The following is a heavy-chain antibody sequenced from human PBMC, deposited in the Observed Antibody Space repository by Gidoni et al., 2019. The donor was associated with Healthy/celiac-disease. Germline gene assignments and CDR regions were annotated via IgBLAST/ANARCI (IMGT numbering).Heavy chain of an antibody. CDR3: ARIKGNYYDSSHIDY. Sequence: QVQLQESGPGLVKPSDTLSLTCAVSGSSIRSSNWWGWIRQPPGKGLEWIGYIYYSGSTYYNPSLKSRVTMSVDTSKNQFSLKLSSVTAVDTAVYYCARIKGNYYDSSHIDYWGQGTLVTVSS. CDR1: GSSIRSSNW. CDR2: IYYSGST. J-gene: IGHJ4*02. D-gene: IGHD3-22*01. V-gene: IGHV4-28*01.